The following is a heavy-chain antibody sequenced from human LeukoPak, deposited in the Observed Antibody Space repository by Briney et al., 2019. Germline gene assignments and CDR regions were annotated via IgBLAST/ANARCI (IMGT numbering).Heavy chain of an antibody. Sequence: GGSLRLSCAASGFTFSSYAMSWVRRAPGKGLGWVSAISGSGGRTYYADSVKGRVPISRDNSRDTLYLQMNSLRAEDTAVYYCAKGYYDYVWGSYYFDYWGQGTLVTVSS. CDR2: ISGSGGRT. J-gene: IGHJ4*02. D-gene: IGHD3-16*01. CDR1: GFTFSSYA. CDR3: AKGYYDYVWGSYYFDY. V-gene: IGHV3-23*01.